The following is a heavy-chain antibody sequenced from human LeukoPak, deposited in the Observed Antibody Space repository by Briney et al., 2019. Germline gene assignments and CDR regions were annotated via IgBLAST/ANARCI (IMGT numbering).Heavy chain of an antibody. D-gene: IGHD4-23*01. CDR1: GGSFSGYY. J-gene: IGHJ3*02. V-gene: IGHV4-34*01. CDR3: ARSYGGNSFRAFDI. Sequence: SETLSLTCAVYGGSFSGYYWSWIRQPPGKGLEWIGEINHSGSTNYNPSLKSRVTISVDTSKNQFSLKLSSVTAADTAVYYCARSYGGNSFRAFDIWGQGTMVTVSS. CDR2: INHSGST.